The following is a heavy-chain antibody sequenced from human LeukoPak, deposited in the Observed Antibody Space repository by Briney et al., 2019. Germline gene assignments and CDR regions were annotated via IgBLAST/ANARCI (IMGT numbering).Heavy chain of an antibody. Sequence: PGGSLRLSCAVSGSDVSNSYMNWVRQAPGKGLEWVSIIYAGGNKYYADSVKGRFTISRVNSMNTLYLQMNSLRVEDTALYYCAREGSGWFDAWGQGSLIIVS. V-gene: IGHV3-53*01. CDR3: AREGSGWFDA. D-gene: IGHD7-27*01. J-gene: IGHJ5*02. CDR1: GSDVSNSY. CDR2: IYAGGNK.